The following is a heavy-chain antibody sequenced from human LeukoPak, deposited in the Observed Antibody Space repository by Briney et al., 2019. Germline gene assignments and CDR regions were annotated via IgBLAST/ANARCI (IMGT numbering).Heavy chain of an antibody. CDR3: ARLVPTTGYFDS. V-gene: IGHV4-34*01. CDR2: INHSGST. J-gene: IGHJ4*02. D-gene: IGHD1-1*01. Sequence: SETLSLTCAVYGGPFSGYYWSWIRQPPGKGLEWIGEINHSGSTNYNPSLKSRVTISVDTSKNQFSLKLTSVTAADSAIYYCARLVPTTGYFDSWGQGTLVTVSS. CDR1: GGPFSGYY.